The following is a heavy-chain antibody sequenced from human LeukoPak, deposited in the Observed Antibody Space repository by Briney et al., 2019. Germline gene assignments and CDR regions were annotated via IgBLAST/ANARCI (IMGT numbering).Heavy chain of an antibody. V-gene: IGHV7-4-1*02. CDR1: GYTFTSYA. Sequence: ASVKVSCKASGYTFTSYAMNWVRQAPGQGLEWMGWINTNTGNPTYAQGFTGRFVFSLDTSVSTAYLQISSLKAEDTAVYYCAGTYSGSYGFDFDYWGQGTLVTVSS. CDR3: AGTYSGSYGFDFDY. J-gene: IGHJ4*02. D-gene: IGHD1-26*01. CDR2: INTNTGNP.